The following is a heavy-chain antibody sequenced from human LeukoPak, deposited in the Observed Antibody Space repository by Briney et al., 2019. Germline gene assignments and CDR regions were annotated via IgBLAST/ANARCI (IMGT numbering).Heavy chain of an antibody. CDR1: GGSIRNYY. Sequence: SETLSVTCTVSGGSIRNYYWNWIRQPPGKGPEWIGYTSDSGHTDYKPSLKSRVTISVDLSKNQFSLKLSSVTAADTAVYYCARGIGNSMWIQLWPRAHWFDPWGQGTLVTVSS. D-gene: IGHD5-18*01. CDR2: TSDSGHT. V-gene: IGHV4-59*08. CDR3: ARGIGNSMWIQLWPRAHWFDP. J-gene: IGHJ5*02.